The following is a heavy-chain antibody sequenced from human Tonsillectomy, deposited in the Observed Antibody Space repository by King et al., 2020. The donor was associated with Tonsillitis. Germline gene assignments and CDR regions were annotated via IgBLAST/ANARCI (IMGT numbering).Heavy chain of an antibody. CDR2: ILHGGGA. Sequence: QLQESGPGLVKPSETLSLTCTVSGDSISSTLYHWGWLRQPPGKGLEWIASILHGGGASYNPSLKSRVTVSVDTSRNHLSLELSSVTAADTAVYFCARHRQEISVTDWFDPWGQGILVTVSS. D-gene: IGHD4-17*01. CDR1: GDSISSTLYH. V-gene: IGHV4-39*01. CDR3: ARHRQEISVTDWFDP. J-gene: IGHJ5*02.